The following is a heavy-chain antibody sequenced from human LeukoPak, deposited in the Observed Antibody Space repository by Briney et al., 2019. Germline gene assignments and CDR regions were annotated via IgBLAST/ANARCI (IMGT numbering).Heavy chain of an antibody. CDR2: IIPIFGTA. D-gene: IGHD6-13*01. Sequence: SVKVSCTASGGTFSSYAISWVRQAPGQGLEWMGGIIPIFGTANYAQKFQGRVTITADESTSTAYMELSSLRSEDTAVYYCARGEEQQLPFDYWGQGTLDTVSS. J-gene: IGHJ4*02. CDR1: GGTFSSYA. V-gene: IGHV1-69*01. CDR3: ARGEEQQLPFDY.